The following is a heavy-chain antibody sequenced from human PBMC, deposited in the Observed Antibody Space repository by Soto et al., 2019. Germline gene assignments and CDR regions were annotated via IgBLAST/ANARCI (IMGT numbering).Heavy chain of an antibody. V-gene: IGHV1-69*02. J-gene: IGHJ4*02. CDR3: ARPSGSSWYWEFDY. D-gene: IGHD6-13*01. Sequence: GASVKVSCKASGGTFSSYTISWVRQAPGQGLEWMGRIIPILGIANYAQKFQGRVTITADKSTSTAYMELSSLRSEDTAVYYCARPSGSSWYWEFDYWGQGTLVTVSS. CDR2: IIPILGIA. CDR1: GGTFSSYT.